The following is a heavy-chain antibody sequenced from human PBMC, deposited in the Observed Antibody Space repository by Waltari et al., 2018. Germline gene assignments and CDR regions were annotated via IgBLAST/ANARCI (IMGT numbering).Heavy chain of an antibody. CDR3: ARSIEIAVADYDY. J-gene: IGHJ4*02. V-gene: IGHV1-2*06. CDR2: INPNSGGT. D-gene: IGHD6-19*01. Sequence: QVQLVQSGAEVKKPGASVTVSCKASGYTFTGYYMHWVRQAPGQGLEWMGRINPNSGGTNYAQKFQGRVTMTRDTSISTAYMELSRLRSDDTAVYYCARSIEIAVADYDYWGQGTLVTVSS. CDR1: GYTFTGYY.